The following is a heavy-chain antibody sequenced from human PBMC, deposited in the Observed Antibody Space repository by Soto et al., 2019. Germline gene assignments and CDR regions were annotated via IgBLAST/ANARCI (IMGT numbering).Heavy chain of an antibody. V-gene: IGHV3-23*01. CDR3: AKGSMDDTYYDILTGYLGDAFDI. Sequence: PGGSLRLSCAASGFTFSSYAMSWVRQAPGKGLEWVSAISGSGGSTYYADSVKGRFTISRDNSKNTLYLQMNSLRAEDTAVYYCAKGSMDDTYYDILTGYLGDAFDIWGQGTMVTVAS. CDR1: GFTFSSYA. D-gene: IGHD3-9*01. J-gene: IGHJ3*02. CDR2: ISGSGGST.